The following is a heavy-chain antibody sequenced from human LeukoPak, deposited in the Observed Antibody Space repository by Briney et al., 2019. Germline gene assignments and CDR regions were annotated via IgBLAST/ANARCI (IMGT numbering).Heavy chain of an antibody. CDR2: IYHSGGT. Sequence: SQTLSLTCAVSGGSISSGGYSWSWIRQPPGKGLEWIGYIYHSGGTNYNPSLKSRVTISVDTSKNQFSLKLSSVTAADTAVYYCARVITGYSSSWYYFDYWGQGTLVTVSS. V-gene: IGHV4-30-2*01. CDR1: GGSISSGGYS. D-gene: IGHD6-13*01. CDR3: ARVITGYSSSWYYFDY. J-gene: IGHJ4*02.